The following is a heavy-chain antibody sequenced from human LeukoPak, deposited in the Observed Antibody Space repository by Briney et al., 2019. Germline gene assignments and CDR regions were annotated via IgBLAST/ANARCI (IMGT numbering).Heavy chain of an antibody. CDR2: IYYSGST. CDR1: GGSISSYS. CDR3: ARYDILTGYWYPGYVDV. Sequence: SETLSLTCSVSGGSISSYSWTWIRQPPGKGLEWIGYIYYSGSTNYSPSLKSRVTISVDTSKNQFSLKLNSVTAADTAIYYCARYDILTGYWYPGYVDVWGKGTTVTISS. J-gene: IGHJ6*03. V-gene: IGHV4-59*01. D-gene: IGHD3-9*01.